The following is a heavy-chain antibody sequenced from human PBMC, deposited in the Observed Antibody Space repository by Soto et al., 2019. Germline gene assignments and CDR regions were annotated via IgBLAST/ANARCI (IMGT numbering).Heavy chain of an antibody. CDR3: ARRGPGTYFDY. CDR1: GFTFSSYA. Sequence: GGSLRLSCAASGFTFSSYAMRWVRQAPGKGLEWVSAISGSGDSTYYTDSVKGRFTISRDNSKNTLYLQMNSLRAEDTAVYYCARRGPGTYFDYWGQGTMVTVSS. D-gene: IGHD6-13*01. J-gene: IGHJ4*02. CDR2: ISGSGDST. V-gene: IGHV3-23*01.